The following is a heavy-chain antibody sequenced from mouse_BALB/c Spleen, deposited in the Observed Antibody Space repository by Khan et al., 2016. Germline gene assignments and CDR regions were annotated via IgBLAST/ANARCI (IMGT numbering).Heavy chain of an antibody. Sequence: EVQLQESGPGLVKPSQSLSLTCSVTGYSITSGYYWNWIRQFPGNKLEWMGYISYDGSTNYNPSLKNRISITRDTSKNQFFLKLNSVTTEDTATYYCATYGNYEVFAYWGQGTLVTVSA. CDR2: ISYDGST. CDR1: GYSITSGYY. D-gene: IGHD2-1*01. J-gene: IGHJ3*01. V-gene: IGHV3-6*02. CDR3: ATYGNYEVFAY.